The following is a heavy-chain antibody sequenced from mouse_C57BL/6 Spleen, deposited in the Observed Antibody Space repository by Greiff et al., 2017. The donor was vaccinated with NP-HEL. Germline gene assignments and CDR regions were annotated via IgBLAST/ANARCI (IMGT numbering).Heavy chain of an antibody. CDR3: APLTTVVAPFAY. J-gene: IGHJ3*01. Sequence: VQLQQPGAELVKPGASVKLSCKASGYTFTSYWMHWVKQRPGQGLEWIGMIHPNSGSTNYNEKFKSKATLTVDKSSSTAYMQLSSLTSEDSAVYCCAPLTTVVAPFAYWGQGTLVTVSA. D-gene: IGHD1-1*01. CDR2: IHPNSGST. CDR1: GYTFTSYW. V-gene: IGHV1-64*01.